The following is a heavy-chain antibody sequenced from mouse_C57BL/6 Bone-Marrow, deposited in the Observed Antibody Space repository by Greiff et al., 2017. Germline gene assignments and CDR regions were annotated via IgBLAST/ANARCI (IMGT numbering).Heavy chain of an antibody. J-gene: IGHJ1*03. CDR2: IHPNSGST. D-gene: IGHD1-1*01. CDR3: ARGYYGSSSWYFDV. V-gene: IGHV1-64*01. Sequence: QVQLQQPGAELVKPGASVKLSCKASGYTFTSYWMHWVKQRPGQGLEWIGMIHPNSGSTNYNEKFKSKATLTVDKSSSTAYMQLSSLTSEDSAVYYCARGYYGSSSWYFDVWGKGTTVTVSS. CDR1: GYTFTSYW.